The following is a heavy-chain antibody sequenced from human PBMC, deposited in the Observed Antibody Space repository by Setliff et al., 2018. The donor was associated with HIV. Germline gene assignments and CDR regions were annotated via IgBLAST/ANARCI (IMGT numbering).Heavy chain of an antibody. Sequence: ETLSLTCSVSGVTISSHFWTWIRQPAGQGLEWIGRAYTGGSTYYNQSLKSRVTISVDTSKTQFYLDLTSVTAADTAVYYCARQGPLWFGAPPGVWGKGTTVTVSS. V-gene: IGHV4-4*07. CDR1: GVTISSHF. J-gene: IGHJ6*04. CDR3: ARQGPLWFGAPPGV. CDR2: AYTGGST. D-gene: IGHD3-10*01.